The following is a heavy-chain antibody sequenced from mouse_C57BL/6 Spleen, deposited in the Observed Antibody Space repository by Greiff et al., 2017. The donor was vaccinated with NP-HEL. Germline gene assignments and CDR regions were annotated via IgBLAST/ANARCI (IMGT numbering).Heavy chain of an antibody. D-gene: IGHD1-1*01. CDR3: ARSTNYYGSRDYAMDY. J-gene: IGHJ4*01. V-gene: IGHV1-69*01. CDR1: GYTFTSYW. CDR2: IDPSDSYT. Sequence: QVQLKQPGAELVMPGASVKLSCKASGYTFTSYWMHWVKQRPGQGLEWIGEIDPSDSYTNYNQKFKGKSTLTVDKSSSTAYMQLSSLTSEDSAVYYCARSTNYYGSRDYAMDYWGQGTSVTVSS.